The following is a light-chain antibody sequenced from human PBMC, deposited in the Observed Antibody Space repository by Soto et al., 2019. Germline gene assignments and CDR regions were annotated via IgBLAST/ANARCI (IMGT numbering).Light chain of an antibody. V-gene: IGKV1-5*03. J-gene: IGKJ1*01. Sequence: DIRMTQSPSTPSASVGDRVTITCRASQSISSWLAWYQQKPGKAPKLLIYKASSLESAVPSRFSGSGSGTEFTLTIRSQQTADFATYYCQQYNSYSWTFGQGTKVEIK. CDR3: QQYNSYSWT. CDR1: QSISSW. CDR2: KAS.